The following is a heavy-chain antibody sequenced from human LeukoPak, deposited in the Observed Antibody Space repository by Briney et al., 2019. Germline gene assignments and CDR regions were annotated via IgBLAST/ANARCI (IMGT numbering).Heavy chain of an antibody. V-gene: IGHV3-23*01. CDR2: ISASGDVT. D-gene: IGHD1-1*01. J-gene: IGHJ3*02. Sequence: GSLRLSCAASGFTFSKFPMGWVRQAPGRGLEGVSAISASGDVTFYADSLRGRFTMCRDNSKSALYIQMNGLRAEDTAIFYCAKSLFASATGTGRAFHIWGQGTRVTVSS. CDR3: AKSLFASATGTGRAFHI. CDR1: GFTFSKFP.